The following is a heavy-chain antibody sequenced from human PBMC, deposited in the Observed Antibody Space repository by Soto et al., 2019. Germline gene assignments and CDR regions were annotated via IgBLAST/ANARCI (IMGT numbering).Heavy chain of an antibody. D-gene: IGHD6-19*01. Sequence: SETLSLTCTVSGGSISSYYWSWIRQPPGKGLEWIGYIYYSGSTNYNPSLKSRVTISVDTSKNQFSLKLSSVTAADTAVYYCARGSGWYWFDPWGQGTLVTVSS. J-gene: IGHJ5*02. CDR2: IYYSGST. CDR3: ARGSGWYWFDP. CDR1: GGSISSYY. V-gene: IGHV4-59*01.